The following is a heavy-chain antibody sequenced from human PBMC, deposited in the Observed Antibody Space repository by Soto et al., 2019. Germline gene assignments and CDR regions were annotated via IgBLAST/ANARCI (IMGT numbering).Heavy chain of an antibody. CDR3: AKDLDSGYTYGQGVFDY. CDR2: MSYDESNK. J-gene: IGHJ4*02. Sequence: QVQLVESGGGVVQPGRSLRLSCAASGFTFSTYGMHWVRQAPGKGLEWVATMSYDESNKYSADSVKGRFTISRDNSKNTLYLQMNSLRAEDTAVYYCAKDLDSGYTYGQGVFDYWGQGTLVTVSS. D-gene: IGHD5-18*01. V-gene: IGHV3-30*18. CDR1: GFTFSTYG.